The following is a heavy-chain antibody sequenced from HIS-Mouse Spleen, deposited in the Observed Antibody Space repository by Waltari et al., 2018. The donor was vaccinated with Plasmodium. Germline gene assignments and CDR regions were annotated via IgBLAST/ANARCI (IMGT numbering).Heavy chain of an antibody. CDR2: ISYDGRNK. CDR3: ASLGYSSSWYKGLDY. J-gene: IGHJ4*02. V-gene: IGHV3-30*03. CDR1: GFTFSSYG. D-gene: IGHD6-13*01. Sequence: QVQLVESGGGVVQPGRSLRLSCAASGFTFSSYGMHWVRQAPGKGLEWVAVISYDGRNKYYEDSVKGRFTISRDNSKNTLYLQMNSLRAEDTAVYYCASLGYSSSWYKGLDYWGQGTLVTVSS.